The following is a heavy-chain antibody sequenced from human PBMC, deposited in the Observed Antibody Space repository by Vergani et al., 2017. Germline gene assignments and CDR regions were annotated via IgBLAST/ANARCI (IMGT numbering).Heavy chain of an antibody. CDR3: AREGRGGYEGY. V-gene: IGHV3-48*01. Sequence: EVQLVESGGGWVQPGGSLRLSCAASGFTFSSYSMNWVRQAPGKGLEWVSYISSSSSTIYYADSVKGRFTISRDNAKNSLYLQMNSLRAEDTAVYYCAREGRGGYEGYWGQGTLVTVSS. D-gene: IGHD5-12*01. J-gene: IGHJ4*02. CDR1: GFTFSSYS. CDR2: ISSSSSTI.